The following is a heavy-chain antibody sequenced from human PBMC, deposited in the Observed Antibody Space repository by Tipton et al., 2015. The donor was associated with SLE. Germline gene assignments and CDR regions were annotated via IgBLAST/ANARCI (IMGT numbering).Heavy chain of an antibody. J-gene: IGHJ4*02. CDR2: INHSGST. CDR1: GGSFSGYY. D-gene: IGHD6-19*01. Sequence: GLVKPSETLSLTCAVYGGSFSGYYWSWIRQPPGKGLEWIGEINHSGSTNYNPSLKSRVTISVDTSKNQFSLKLSSVTAADTAVYYCARSSGLLYYFDYWGQGTLVTVSS. CDR3: ARSSGLLYYFDY. V-gene: IGHV4-34*01.